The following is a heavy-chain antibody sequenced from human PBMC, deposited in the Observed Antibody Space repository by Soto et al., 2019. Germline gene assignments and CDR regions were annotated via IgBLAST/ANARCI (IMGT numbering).Heavy chain of an antibody. J-gene: IGHJ5*01. D-gene: IGHD6-13*01. CDR3: ARGFDAGTHNLFAS. V-gene: IGHV4-59*01. CDR1: GGSISSYY. CDR2: IYYSGST. Sequence: PSEALSLTCTVSGGSISSYYWSWIRQHPGKGLEWIGYIYYSGSTYYNPSLKSRVTISVDTFKNQFSLKLSSVTAADTVVYYCARGFDAGTHNLFASSGQGTLVTVSS.